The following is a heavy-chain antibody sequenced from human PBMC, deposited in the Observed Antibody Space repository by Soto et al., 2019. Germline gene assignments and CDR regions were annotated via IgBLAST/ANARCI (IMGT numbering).Heavy chain of an antibody. Sequence: SLRLSCAASGFTFGGSAIHWVRQASGKGLEWVARIRTKSNGYATTYAASVKGRFTISRDDSKNMAYLQMNGLKTEDTAMYYCSRVEYVTSSPIGWGQGTLVTVSS. CDR1: GFTFGGSA. CDR3: SRVEYVTSSPIG. V-gene: IGHV3-73*01. CDR2: IRTKSNGYAT. D-gene: IGHD6-6*01. J-gene: IGHJ4*02.